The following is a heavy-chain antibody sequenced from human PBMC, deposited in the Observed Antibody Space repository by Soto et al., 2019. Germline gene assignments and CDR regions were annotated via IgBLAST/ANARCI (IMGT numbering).Heavy chain of an antibody. CDR1: GFTFSSYS. CDR2: ISSSSSTI. J-gene: IGHJ6*02. V-gene: IGHV3-48*02. D-gene: IGHD4-17*01. CDR3: ASLYGDYYYYGMDV. Sequence: GGSLRLSCAASGFTFSSYSMNWVRQAPGKGLEWVSYISSSSSTIYYADSVKGRFTISRDNAKNSLYLQMNSLRDEDTAVYYCASLYGDYYYYGMDVWGQGTTVTVSS.